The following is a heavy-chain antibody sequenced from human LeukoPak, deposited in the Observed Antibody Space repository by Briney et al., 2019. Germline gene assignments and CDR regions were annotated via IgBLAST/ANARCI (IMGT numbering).Heavy chain of an antibody. CDR3: ARGGPYDSSGYYHYFDY. CDR1: GGSISSSSYY. CDR2: IYYSGST. D-gene: IGHD3-22*01. Sequence: SETLSLTCTVSGGSISSSSYYWGWIRQPPGKGLEWIGSIYYSGSTYYNPSLKSRVTISVDTSKNQFSLKLSSVTAADTAVYYCARGGPYDSSGYYHYFDYWGQGTLVTVSS. J-gene: IGHJ4*02. V-gene: IGHV4-39*07.